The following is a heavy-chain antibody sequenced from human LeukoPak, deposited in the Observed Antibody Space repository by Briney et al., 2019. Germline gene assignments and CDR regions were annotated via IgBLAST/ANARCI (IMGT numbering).Heavy chain of an antibody. CDR2: IHTSGST. V-gene: IGHV4-4*07. CDR1: GGSISSYY. D-gene: IGHD6-19*01. J-gene: IGHJ4*02. Sequence: PSKTLSLTCSVSGGSISSYYWTWIRQPAGKGLEWIGQIHTSGSTNYNPPLKSRVSMSIDTTEDQVSLTIRSVTAADTAFYYCARRDISSGWSFDYWGQGTLVTVSS. CDR3: ARRDISSGWSFDY.